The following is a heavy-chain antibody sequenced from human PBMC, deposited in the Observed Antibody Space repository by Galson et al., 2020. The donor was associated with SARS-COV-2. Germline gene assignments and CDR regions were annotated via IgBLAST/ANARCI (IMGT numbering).Heavy chain of an antibody. D-gene: IGHD2-2*01. V-gene: IGHV4-31*03. CDR1: GGSISSGGYY. CDR3: ARVEYCSSTSCSRHNGFDP. Sequence: SETLSLTCTVSGGSISSGGYYWSWIRQHPGKGLEWIGYIYYSGSTYYNPSLKSRVTISVDTSKNQFSLKLSSVTAADTAVYYCARVEYCSSTSCSRHNGFDPWGQGTLVTVSS. J-gene: IGHJ5*02. CDR2: IYYSGST.